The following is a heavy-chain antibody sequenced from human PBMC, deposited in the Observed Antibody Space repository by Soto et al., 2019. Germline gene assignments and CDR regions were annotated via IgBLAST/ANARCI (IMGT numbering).Heavy chain of an antibody. D-gene: IGHD1-26*01. CDR1: GGSSSHYY. V-gene: IGHV4-30-4*01. CDR3: ARAVRGSYYDY. Sequence: TSETLSLTCTVSGGSSSHYYWSWIRRPPGKGLEWIGYIYYSGSTYYNPSLKSRVTISVDTSKNQFSLKLSSVTAADTAVYYCARAVRGSYYDYWGQGTLVTVS. J-gene: IGHJ4*02. CDR2: IYYSGST.